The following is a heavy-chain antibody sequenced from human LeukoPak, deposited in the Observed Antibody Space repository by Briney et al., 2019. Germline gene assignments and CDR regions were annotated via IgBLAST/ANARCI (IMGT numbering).Heavy chain of an antibody. CDR3: AKEYARRVVFYTFEI. D-gene: IGHD2-8*01. Sequence: GGSLRLSCSASGFTFSNYAMTWVRQAPGKGLEWVSSINYSGEYTYYAGSVEGRFTISRDNSKNTLYLQMNSLRAEDTAVYYCAKEYARRVVFYTFEIWGQGSVVTVSS. CDR1: GFTFSNYA. V-gene: IGHV3-23*01. CDR2: INYSGEYT. J-gene: IGHJ3*02.